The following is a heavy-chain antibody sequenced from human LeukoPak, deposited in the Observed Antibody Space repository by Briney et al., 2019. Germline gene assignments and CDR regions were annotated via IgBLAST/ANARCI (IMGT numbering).Heavy chain of an antibody. J-gene: IGHJ4*02. CDR1: GGSFSGYY. Sequence: SETLSLTCAVYGGSFSGYYWSWIRQPPGKGLEWIGEINHSGSTNYNPSLKSRVTISVDTSKNQFSLKLSSVTAADTAVYYCARGYVNFDYWGQGTLVPLSS. CDR2: INHSGST. D-gene: IGHD3-10*02. V-gene: IGHV4-34*01. CDR3: ARGYVNFDY.